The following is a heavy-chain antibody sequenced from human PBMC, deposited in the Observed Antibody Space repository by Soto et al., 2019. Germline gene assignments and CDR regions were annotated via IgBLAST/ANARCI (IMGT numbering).Heavy chain of an antibody. CDR3: ARDARMSGMDG. Sequence: PGGSLRLSCAASGFTFSSYGMHWVRQAPGKGLEWVAVIWYDGSNKYYADSVKGRFTISRDNSKNTLYLQMNSLRAEDTAVYYCARDARMSGMDGWGQGTTVTVSS. V-gene: IGHV3-33*01. CDR1: GFTFSSYG. J-gene: IGHJ6*02. CDR2: IWYDGSNK.